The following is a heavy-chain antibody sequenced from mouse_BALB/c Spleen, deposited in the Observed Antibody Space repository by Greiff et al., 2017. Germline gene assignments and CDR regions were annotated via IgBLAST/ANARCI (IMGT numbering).Heavy chain of an antibody. D-gene: IGHD1-1*01. Sequence: EVQLQQSGPELVKPGASVKISCKASGYTFTDYNMHWVKQSHGKSLEWIGYIYPYNGGTGYNQKFKSKATLTVDNSSSTAYMELRSLTSDDSAVYYCAREITTVVKDAMDYWGQGTSVTVSS. CDR2: IYPYNGGT. J-gene: IGHJ4*01. V-gene: IGHV1S29*02. CDR3: AREITTVVKDAMDY. CDR1: GYTFTDYN.